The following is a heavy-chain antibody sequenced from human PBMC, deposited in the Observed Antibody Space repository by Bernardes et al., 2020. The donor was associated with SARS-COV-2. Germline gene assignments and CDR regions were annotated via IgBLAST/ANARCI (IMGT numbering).Heavy chain of an antibody. CDR3: ARVGLSIAARRGYFDL. J-gene: IGHJ2*01. CDR2: IIPILGIA. D-gene: IGHD6-6*01. Sequence: SVKVSCKASGGTFSSYAISWVRQAPGQGLEWMGRIIPILGIANYAQKFQGRVTITADKSTSTAYMELSSLRSEDTAVYYCARVGLSIAARRGYFDLWGRGTLVTVSS. V-gene: IGHV1-69*04. CDR1: GGTFSSYA.